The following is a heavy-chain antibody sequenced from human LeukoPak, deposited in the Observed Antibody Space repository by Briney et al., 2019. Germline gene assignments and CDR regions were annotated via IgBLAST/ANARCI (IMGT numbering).Heavy chain of an antibody. Sequence: GGSLRLSCAASGFTFSSYWMSWVRQAPGKGLEWVANIKQDGSEKYYVDSVKGRFTISRDNSKNTLYLHMNGLRVEDTAIYYCARDERWIQFNYWGQGTLVTVSS. D-gene: IGHD5-18*01. CDR1: GFTFSSYW. CDR2: IKQDGSEK. CDR3: ARDERWIQFNY. V-gene: IGHV3-7*03. J-gene: IGHJ4*02.